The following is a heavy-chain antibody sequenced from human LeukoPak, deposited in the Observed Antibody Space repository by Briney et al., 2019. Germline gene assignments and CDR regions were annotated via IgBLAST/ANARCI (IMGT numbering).Heavy chain of an antibody. Sequence: GGSLRLSCAASGFTFSSYSMNWVRQAPGKGLEWVSSISSSSSYIYYADSVKGRFTISRDNAKNSLYLQMNSLRAEDTAVYYFASSFSEYYDSSGYYSYWGQGTLVTVSS. V-gene: IGHV3-21*01. D-gene: IGHD3-22*01. CDR2: ISSSSSYI. CDR3: ASSFSEYYDSSGYYSY. J-gene: IGHJ4*02. CDR1: GFTFSSYS.